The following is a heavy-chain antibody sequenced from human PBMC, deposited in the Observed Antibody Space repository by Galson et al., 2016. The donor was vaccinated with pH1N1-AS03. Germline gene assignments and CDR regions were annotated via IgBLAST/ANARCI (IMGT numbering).Heavy chain of an antibody. V-gene: IGHV4-59*08. D-gene: IGHD4-17*01. CDR3: ARFPDYGDDVGY. CDR2: IFYNGTT. CDR1: GGSISGYY. J-gene: IGHJ4*02. Sequence: ETLSLTCTVSGGSISGYYWSWIRQPPGKRLEWIGYIFYNGTTNYNPSLKSRVTISVDTSKNQFSLKLTSVTAADTAVYYCARFPDYGDDVGYWGQGTLVTVSS.